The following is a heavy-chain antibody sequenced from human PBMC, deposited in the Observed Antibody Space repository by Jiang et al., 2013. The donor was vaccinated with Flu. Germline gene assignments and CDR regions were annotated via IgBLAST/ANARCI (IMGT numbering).Heavy chain of an antibody. CDR1: GYSFTNYA. J-gene: IGHJ4*02. CDR3: ARGPDIVLVVAATQPYDY. Sequence: GAEVKKPGASVKVSCKASGYSFTNYAIHWVRQAPGQRLEWVGWSNTGNGNTKYSQDFQGRVTITRDTSASTTYLELISLRSENTAVYYCARGPDIVLVVAATQPYDYWGQGTLVTVSS. D-gene: IGHD2-15*01. CDR2: SNTGNGNT. V-gene: IGHV1-3*04.